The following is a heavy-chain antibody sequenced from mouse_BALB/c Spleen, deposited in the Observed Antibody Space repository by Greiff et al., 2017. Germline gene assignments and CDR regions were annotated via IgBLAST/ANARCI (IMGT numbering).Heavy chain of an antibody. J-gene: IGHJ1*01. CDR3: ARHYYGSSHWDFDV. V-gene: IGHV1-69*01. CDR2: IDTSDSYT. CDR1: GYTFTDYW. D-gene: IGHD1-1*01. Sequence: VQLQQPGAELVMPGASVKMSCTASGYTFTDYWMHWVQQRPGQGLEWIGAIDTSDSYTSYNQKFKGKATLTVDESYTTAYMQLSSLTSEDSAVYYCARHYYGSSHWDFDVWGAGTTVTVSS.